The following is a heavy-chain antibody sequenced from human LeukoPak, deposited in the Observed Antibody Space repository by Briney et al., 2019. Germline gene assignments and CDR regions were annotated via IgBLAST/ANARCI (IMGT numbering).Heavy chain of an antibody. CDR3: ARGRGWGTFDI. CDR1: GFTFSSYD. D-gene: IGHD3-10*01. Sequence: GGPLRLSCAASGFTFSSYDMHWVRQGTGKVLEWVSAIGTAGDTYYPGSVKGRFTTSRENAKNSLYLQMNSLRVGDTAVYYCARGRGWGTFDIWGQGTMVTVSS. J-gene: IGHJ3*02. CDR2: IGTAGDT. V-gene: IGHV3-13*04.